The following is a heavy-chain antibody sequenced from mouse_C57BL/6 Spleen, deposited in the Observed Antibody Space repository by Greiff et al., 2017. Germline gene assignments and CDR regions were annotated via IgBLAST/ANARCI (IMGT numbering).Heavy chain of an antibody. D-gene: IGHD1-1*01. CDR1: GFNIKDYY. J-gene: IGHJ2*01. V-gene: IGHV14-2*01. CDR3: APLITTVVATDYFDY. CDR2: IDPEDGET. Sequence: EVKLVESGAELVKPGASVKLSCTASGFNIKDYYMHWVKQRTEQGLEWIGRIDPEDGETKYAPKFQGKATITADTSSNTAYLQLSSLTSEDTAVYYCAPLITTVVATDYFDYWGQGTTLTVSS.